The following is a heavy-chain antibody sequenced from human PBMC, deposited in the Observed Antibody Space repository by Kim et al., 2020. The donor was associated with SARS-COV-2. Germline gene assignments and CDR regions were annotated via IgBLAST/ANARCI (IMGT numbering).Heavy chain of an antibody. D-gene: IGHD3-22*01. CDR2: TYYRSKWYN. CDR1: GDSVSSNSAA. Sequence: QTLSLTCAISGDSVSSNSAAWNWIRQSPSRGLEWLGRTYYRSKWYNDYAVSVKSRITINPDTSKNQFSLQLNSVTPEDTAVYYCARGYYYDSSGYPTFDPWGQGTLVTVSS. J-gene: IGHJ5*02. V-gene: IGHV6-1*01. CDR3: ARGYYYDSSGYPTFDP.